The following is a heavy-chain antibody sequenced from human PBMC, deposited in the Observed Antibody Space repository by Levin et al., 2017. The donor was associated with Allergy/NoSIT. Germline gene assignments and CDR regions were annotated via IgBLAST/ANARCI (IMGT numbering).Heavy chain of an antibody. CDR2: LYHSGNT. J-gene: IGHJ4*02. CDR3: ARDRGAVAEYYFDY. Sequence: SPTLSLTCGVSGYSIRSGYYWAWIRQPPGKGLEWIGSLYHSGNTYYNPSLKSRISISADTSKNQFSLKLSSLTAADTAVYYCARDRGAVAEYYFDYWGQGTVVTVSS. D-gene: IGHD6-19*01. V-gene: IGHV4-38-2*02. CDR1: GYSIRSGYY.